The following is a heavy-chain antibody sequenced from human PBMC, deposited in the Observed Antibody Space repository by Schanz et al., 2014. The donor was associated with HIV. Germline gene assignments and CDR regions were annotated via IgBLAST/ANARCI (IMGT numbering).Heavy chain of an antibody. CDR3: ARTVPRYDSSGSYPDAFDI. Sequence: QVQLQESGPGLVKPSETLSLTCTVSGGPISSYYWTWIRQPAGKGLEWIGRIYTSGGTNYNPSLKSRVTMSVDTPKNHFSLKLSSVTAADTAVYYCARTVPRYDSSGSYPDAFDIWGQGTMVTVSS. CDR1: GGPISSYY. CDR2: IYTSGGT. D-gene: IGHD3-22*01. J-gene: IGHJ3*02. V-gene: IGHV4-4*07.